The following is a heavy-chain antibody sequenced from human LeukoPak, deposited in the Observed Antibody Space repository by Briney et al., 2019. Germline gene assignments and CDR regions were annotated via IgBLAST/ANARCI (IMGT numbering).Heavy chain of an antibody. CDR3: ARGYSPYLKTTGNDY. J-gene: IGHJ4*02. D-gene: IGHD1-14*01. CDR2: MNRNSGKT. CDR1: GYTFTSDD. Sequence: ASVIVSCTASGYTFTSDDINWVRQAPGQGREWMGWMNRNSGKTDYAQKLQGRVIITRETAIKTAYMEMHRLRSEETAVYFCARGYSPYLKTTGNDYWGPGTLVTVSS. V-gene: IGHV1-8*01.